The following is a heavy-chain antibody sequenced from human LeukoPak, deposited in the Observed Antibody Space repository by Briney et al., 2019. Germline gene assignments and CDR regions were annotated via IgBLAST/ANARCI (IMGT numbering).Heavy chain of an antibody. D-gene: IGHD1-1*01. CDR1: GFTFSTYA. CDR3: AKLGTTGTTGSHTDY. Sequence: GGSLRLSCAASGFTFSTYAMSWVRQAPGKGLEWVSVISGSGGSTYYADSVKGRFTISRDNSKNTLYLQMNSLRAEDTAVYYCAKLGTTGTTGSHTDYWGLGALVTVSS. J-gene: IGHJ4*02. V-gene: IGHV3-23*01. CDR2: ISGSGGST.